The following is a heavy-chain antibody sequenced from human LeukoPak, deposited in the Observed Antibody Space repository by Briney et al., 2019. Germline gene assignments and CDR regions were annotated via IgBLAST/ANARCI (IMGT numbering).Heavy chain of an antibody. CDR3: ARASGYDSPHYYYYMDV. V-gene: IGHV1-18*01. Sequence: ASVKVSCKASGYTFTSYGISWVRQAPGQGLEWMGWISAYNGNTNYAQKLQGRVTMTTDTSTSTAYMELRSLRSDDTAVYYCARASGYDSPHYYYYMDVWDKGTTVTVSS. J-gene: IGHJ6*03. CDR2: ISAYNGNT. CDR1: GYTFTSYG. D-gene: IGHD5-12*01.